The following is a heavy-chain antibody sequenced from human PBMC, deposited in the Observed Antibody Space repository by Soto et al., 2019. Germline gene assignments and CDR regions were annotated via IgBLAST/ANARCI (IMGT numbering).Heavy chain of an antibody. CDR1: GYTFTGYY. CDR2: INPNSGGT. J-gene: IGHJ4*02. Sequence: GASVKVSCKASGYTFTGYYMHWVRQAPGQGLEWMGWINPNSGGTNYAQKFQGWVTMTRDTSISTAYMELSRLRSDDTAAYYCARDLRSSGHYFDYWGQGTLVTVSS. V-gene: IGHV1-2*04. CDR3: ARDLRSSGHYFDY. D-gene: IGHD6-6*01.